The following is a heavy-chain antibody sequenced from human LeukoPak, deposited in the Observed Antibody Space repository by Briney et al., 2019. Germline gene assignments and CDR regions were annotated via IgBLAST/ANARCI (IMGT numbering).Heavy chain of an antibody. D-gene: IGHD4-23*01. CDR1: GFTFSDSA. J-gene: IGHJ4*02. V-gene: IGHV3-73*01. CDR3: IRHLYGGDSDY. CDR2: IRSKTNNYAT. Sequence: PGGSLRLSCAASGFTFSDSAMHWVRQASGKGLEWVGRIRSKTNNYATTYAASVKGRSTISRDDSKNTAYLQMNSLKTEDTAVYYCIRHLYGGDSDYWGQGTLVAVSS.